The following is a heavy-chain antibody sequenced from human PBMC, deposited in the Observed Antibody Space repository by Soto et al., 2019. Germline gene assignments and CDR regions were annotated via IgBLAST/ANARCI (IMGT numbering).Heavy chain of an antibody. V-gene: IGHV1-18*01. CDR3: ARSGRRWNLREFDS. CDR2: ISAYNGNI. CDR1: GYSFTSLD. D-gene: IGHD1-7*01. J-gene: IGHJ4*02. Sequence: ASVKVSCKASGYSFTSLDINWVRQAPGQGLEWMGWISAYNGNINYAQKFRGRVTMTTDTSTSSAYLEVRSLRSDDTAVYYCARSGRRWNLREFDSWGKGTLVTVSS.